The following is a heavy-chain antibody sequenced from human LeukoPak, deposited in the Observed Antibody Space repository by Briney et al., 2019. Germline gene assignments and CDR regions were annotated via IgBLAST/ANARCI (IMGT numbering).Heavy chain of an antibody. J-gene: IGHJ4*02. CDR2: VYQSGIT. D-gene: IGHD4-11*01. CDR1: GYSISSGYY. V-gene: IGHV4-38-2*01. Sequence: TETLSLTCAVSGYSISSGYYWGWIRQPPGKGLEWIGNVYQSGITYYNASLKSRVTISVDTSKNQFSLKLNSVTAADTAVYYCARRYSNSYFDYWGQGTLVTVSS. CDR3: ARRYSNSYFDY.